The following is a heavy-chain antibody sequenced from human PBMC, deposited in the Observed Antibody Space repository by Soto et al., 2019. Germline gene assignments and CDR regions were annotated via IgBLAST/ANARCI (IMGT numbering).Heavy chain of an antibody. J-gene: IGHJ6*02. CDR3: ARVFGFGGMDV. CDR2: IYYSGST. D-gene: IGHD3-10*01. V-gene: IGHV4-31*03. Sequence: QVQLQESGPGLVKPSQTLSLTCTVSGGSISSGGYYCSWIRQHPGKVLEWIGYIYYSGSTYYNPSLKSRVTLSVDTSKNQFSLKLSSVTAADTAVYYCARVFGFGGMDVWGQGTTVTVSS. CDR1: GGSISSGGYY.